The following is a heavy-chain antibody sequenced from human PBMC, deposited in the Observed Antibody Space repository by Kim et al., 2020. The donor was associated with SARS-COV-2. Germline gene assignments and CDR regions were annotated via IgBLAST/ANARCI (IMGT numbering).Heavy chain of an antibody. Sequence: GGSLRLSCAASGFTFSSYGMHWVRQAPGKGLEWVAVIWYDGSNKYYADSVKGRFTISRDNSKNTLYLQMNSLRAEDTAVYYCALGLNRRGYCSSTSCFPIDYWGQGTLVTVSS. CDR3: ALGLNRRGYCSSTSCFPIDY. CDR1: GFTFSSYG. CDR2: IWYDGSNK. V-gene: IGHV3-33*01. D-gene: IGHD2-2*01. J-gene: IGHJ4*02.